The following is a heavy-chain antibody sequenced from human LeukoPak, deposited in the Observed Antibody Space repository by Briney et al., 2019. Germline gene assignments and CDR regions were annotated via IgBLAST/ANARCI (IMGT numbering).Heavy chain of an antibody. CDR1: GFTFSSYA. J-gene: IGHJ3*02. Sequence: GGSLRLSCAASGFTFSSYAMTSVRQAPGKGLEWVSGITGNGGGTKYADSVKGRFTISRDNSKNTLYLQMNSLRAEDTALYYCAKDFVGTLADAFDIWGQGTMVTVSS. D-gene: IGHD1-1*01. CDR2: ITGNGGGT. CDR3: AKDFVGTLADAFDI. V-gene: IGHV3-23*01.